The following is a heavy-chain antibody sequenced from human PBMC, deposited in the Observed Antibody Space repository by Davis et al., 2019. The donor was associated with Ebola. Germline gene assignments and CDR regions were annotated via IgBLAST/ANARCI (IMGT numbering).Heavy chain of an antibody. CDR2: IYYNAVT. V-gene: IGHV4-61*05. CDR1: GGSISSSSYY. D-gene: IGHD6-13*01. Sequence: MPGGSLRLSCTVSGGSISSSSYYWGWIRQPPGKGLEWIGYIYYNAVTIYNPSLKSRVTISVDMSKNQVSLNLISVTAADTAVYYCARHGRAAGMSWFDPWGQGALVTVSS. CDR3: ARHGRAAGMSWFDP. J-gene: IGHJ5*02.